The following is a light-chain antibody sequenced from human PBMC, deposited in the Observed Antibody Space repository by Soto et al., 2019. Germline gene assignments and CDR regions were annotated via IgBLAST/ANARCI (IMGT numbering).Light chain of an antibody. CDR1: QSVSSNF. CDR3: QQYGSSPPWT. Sequence: EIVLTQSPGTLSLSPGERATLSCRASQSVSSNFLAWYQQKPGQAPRLLIYGASSRATGIPDRFSGSGSGTDFTLTIIRLEPEDFAVYYCQQYGSSPPWTFGQGTKVEMK. CDR2: GAS. V-gene: IGKV3-20*01. J-gene: IGKJ1*01.